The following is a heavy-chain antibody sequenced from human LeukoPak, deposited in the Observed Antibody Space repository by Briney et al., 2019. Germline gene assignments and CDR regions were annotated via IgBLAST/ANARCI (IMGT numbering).Heavy chain of an antibody. Sequence: GGPQRLPCAVSGFTFNSYGMHWLRQAPGKALDWFTYIRYDGNNKHYAHSVEGRYTISRDNSKNTLSLQKNSQRAEDTAVYECAKGTVTVPAVVDYWGQGTLVTVSS. V-gene: IGHV3-30*02. CDR3: AKGTVTVPAVVDY. J-gene: IGHJ4*02. CDR2: IRYDGNNK. CDR1: GFTFNSYG. D-gene: IGHD2-2*01.